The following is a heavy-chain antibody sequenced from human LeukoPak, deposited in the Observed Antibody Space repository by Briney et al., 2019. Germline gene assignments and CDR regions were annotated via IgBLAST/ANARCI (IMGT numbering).Heavy chain of an antibody. CDR2: ISDDGSNK. D-gene: IGHD6-13*01. CDR3: ARERIAATGTGWFDP. Sequence: GRSLRLSCAASGFTFSSYAVHWVRQAPGKGLEWVAVISDDGSNKYYADSVKGRFTVSRDNSKNTLCLHMNSLRAEDTAVYYCARERIAATGTGWFDPWGQGTLVTVSS. V-gene: IGHV3-30-3*01. CDR1: GFTFSSYA. J-gene: IGHJ5*02.